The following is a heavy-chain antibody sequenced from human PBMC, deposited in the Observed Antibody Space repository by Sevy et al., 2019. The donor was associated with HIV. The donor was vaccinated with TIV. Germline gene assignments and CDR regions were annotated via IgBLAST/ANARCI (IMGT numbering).Heavy chain of an antibody. CDR3: ARGALSGSYGGPLDY. J-gene: IGHJ4*02. D-gene: IGHD1-26*01. V-gene: IGHV3-13*01. CDR2: INTVGDT. CDR1: GFTFSIYD. Sequence: GGSLRLSCAASGFTFSIYDMHWVRQATGKGLEWVSAINTVGDTYYPGSVKGRFTISRENAKNSLYLQMSSLRAGDTAVYYCARGALSGSYGGPLDYWVQGTLVTVSS.